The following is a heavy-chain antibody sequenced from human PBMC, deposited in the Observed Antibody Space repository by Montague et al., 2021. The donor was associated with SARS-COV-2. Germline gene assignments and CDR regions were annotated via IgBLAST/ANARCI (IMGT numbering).Heavy chain of an antibody. CDR3: AIAVSITIFGVVGWFDT. D-gene: IGHD3-3*01. CDR2: SGST. V-gene: IGHV4-31*02. Sequence: SGSTYYNPSLKSRVTISVDTSKNQFSLKLSSVTASDTAVYYCAIAVSITIFGVVGWFDTWGEGTLVTGYS. J-gene: IGHJ5*02.